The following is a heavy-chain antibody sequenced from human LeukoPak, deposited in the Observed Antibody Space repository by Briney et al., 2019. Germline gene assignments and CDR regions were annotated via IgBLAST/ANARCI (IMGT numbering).Heavy chain of an antibody. J-gene: IGHJ4*02. CDR1: GFTVSSTH. V-gene: IGHV3-66*01. D-gene: IGHD6-19*01. Sequence: GGSLRLSCAASGFTVSSTHMGWVRQAPGKGLEWVSVIYSGGAAYYPDSVKGRFTISRDLSKNTLYLQMNDLRAEDAAVYYCARVAVAYFDYWGQGTLVTVSS. CDR3: ARVAVAYFDY. CDR2: IYSGGAA.